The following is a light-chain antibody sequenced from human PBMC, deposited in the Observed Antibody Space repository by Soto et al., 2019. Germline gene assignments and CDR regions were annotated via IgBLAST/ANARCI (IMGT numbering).Light chain of an antibody. CDR1: QSVSSY. CDR2: EAP. Sequence: IMLTQSPATLSLSPGERATLSCGASQSVSSYLTWYQQKPGQAPRLLIHEAPNRATGIPARFSGSGSGTDFTLTISRLDPEDFPVYYWQQRNHGLTFGQGTRLEIK. J-gene: IGKJ5*01. V-gene: IGKV3-11*01. CDR3: QQRNHGLT.